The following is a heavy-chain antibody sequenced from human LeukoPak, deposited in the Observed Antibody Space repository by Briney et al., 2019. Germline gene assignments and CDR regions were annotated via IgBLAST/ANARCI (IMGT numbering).Heavy chain of an antibody. D-gene: IGHD3-16*02. CDR1: GYTFTSYG. Sequence: ASVKVSCKASGYTFTSYGISWVRQAPGQGLEWMGWISAYNGNTNYAQKLQGRVTMTTDTSTSTAYMELRSLRSDDTAVYYCARDPYDYVWGSYRYPDYWGQGTLVTVSS. CDR3: ARDPYDYVWGSYRYPDY. CDR2: ISAYNGNT. J-gene: IGHJ4*02. V-gene: IGHV1-18*01.